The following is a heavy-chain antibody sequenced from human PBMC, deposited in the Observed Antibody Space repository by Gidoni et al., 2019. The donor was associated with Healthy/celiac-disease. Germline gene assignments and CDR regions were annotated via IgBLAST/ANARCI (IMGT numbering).Heavy chain of an antibody. Sequence: QVQLVESGGGVVQPGRSLRLSCAASGFTFSSYAMHWVRQAPGKGLEWVAVISYDGSNKYYADSVKGRFTISRDNSKNTLYLQMNSLRAEDTAVYYCARAVLERHFRTDYYYYGMDVWGQGTTVTVSS. D-gene: IGHD1-1*01. CDR1: GFTFSSYA. J-gene: IGHJ6*02. CDR3: ARAVLERHFRTDYYYYGMDV. CDR2: ISYDGSNK. V-gene: IGHV3-30-3*01.